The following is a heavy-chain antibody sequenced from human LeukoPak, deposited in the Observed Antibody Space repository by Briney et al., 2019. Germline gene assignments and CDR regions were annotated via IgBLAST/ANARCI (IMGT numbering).Heavy chain of an antibody. CDR1: GYSISIGYY. D-gene: IGHD6-19*01. J-gene: IGHJ5*01. Sequence: SETRSLTCAVSGYSISIGYYWGWLRQPPGKGLEWSWSIYQSTKTYYNPSLKSRVTISVSTSNNQFSLKLSSVTAADTAVYYCARVASSGPRTWFDSWGQGTLVTVSS. CDR3: ARVASSGPRTWFDS. CDR2: IYQSTKT. V-gene: IGHV4-38-2*01.